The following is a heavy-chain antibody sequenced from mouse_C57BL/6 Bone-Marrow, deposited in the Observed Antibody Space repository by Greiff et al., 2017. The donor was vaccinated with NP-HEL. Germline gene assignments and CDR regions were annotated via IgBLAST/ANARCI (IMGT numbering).Heavy chain of an antibody. CDR1: GFTFSDYY. Sequence: EVQLVESEGGLVQPGSSMKLSCTASGFTFSDYYMAWVRQVPEKGLEWVANINYDGSSTYYLDSLKSRFIISRDNAKNILYLQMSSLKSEDTATYYCARGSHRGTFAYWGQGTLVTVSA. CDR2: INYDGSST. V-gene: IGHV5-16*01. D-gene: IGHD3-3*01. CDR3: ARGSHRGTFAY. J-gene: IGHJ3*01.